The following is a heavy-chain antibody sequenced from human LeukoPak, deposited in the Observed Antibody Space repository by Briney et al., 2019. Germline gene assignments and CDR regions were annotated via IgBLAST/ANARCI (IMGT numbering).Heavy chain of an antibody. D-gene: IGHD6-13*01. CDR2: IRHDGANR. CDR1: GFTFSHYG. J-gene: IGHJ2*01. CDR3: TRDLYTSSRFFDL. Sequence: PGGSLRLSCAASGFTFSHYGMHWVRQAPGKGLEWVTYIRHDGANRYYADSVKGRYTITRDDSKRTLYLEMNGLRLEDTAIYYCTRDLYTSSRFFDLWGRGILVTVSS. V-gene: IGHV3-30*02.